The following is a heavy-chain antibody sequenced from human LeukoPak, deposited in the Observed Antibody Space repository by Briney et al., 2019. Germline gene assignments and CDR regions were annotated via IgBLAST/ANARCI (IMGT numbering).Heavy chain of an antibody. D-gene: IGHD3-22*01. CDR3: ARDLEYYYDSSGYPPLDY. CDR2: INPNSGGT. Sequence: ASVKVSCKASGYTFTGYYMHWVRQAPGQGLEWMGWINPNSGGTSYAQKFQGRVTMTRDTSISTAYMELSRLRSDDTAVYYCARDLEYYYDSSGYPPLDYWGQGTLVTVSS. J-gene: IGHJ4*02. CDR1: GYTFTGYY. V-gene: IGHV1-2*02.